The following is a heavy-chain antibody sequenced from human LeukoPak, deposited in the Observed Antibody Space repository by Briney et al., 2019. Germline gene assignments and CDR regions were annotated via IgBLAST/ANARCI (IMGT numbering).Heavy chain of an antibody. J-gene: IGHJ4*02. CDR1: GFTFDDYA. CDR2: ISWNSGSI. V-gene: IGHV3-9*01. Sequence: GGSLRLSCAASGFTFDDYAMHWVRQAPGKGLEWVSGISWNSGSIGYADSVKGRFTISRDNAKNTLYLQMNSLRAEDTAVYYCARMSPFTEVFNGWGQGTLVTVSS. D-gene: IGHD4-11*01. CDR3: ARMSPFTEVFNG.